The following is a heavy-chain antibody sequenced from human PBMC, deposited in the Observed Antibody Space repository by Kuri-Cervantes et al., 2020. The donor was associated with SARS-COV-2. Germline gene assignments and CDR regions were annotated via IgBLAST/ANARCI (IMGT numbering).Heavy chain of an antibody. V-gene: IGHV1-69*05. CDR2: IIPVFGTA. J-gene: IGHJ3*02. Sequence: SVKVSCKASGGTFSSYAISWVRQAPGQGLEWMGGIIPVFGTARYPQRFQGRVTMTTDESTTTAYMELSSLRSEDTAVYYCASRRGYSYGIAVGDAFDIWGQGTMVTVSS. CDR1: GGTFSSYA. D-gene: IGHD5-18*01. CDR3: ASRRGYSYGIAVGDAFDI.